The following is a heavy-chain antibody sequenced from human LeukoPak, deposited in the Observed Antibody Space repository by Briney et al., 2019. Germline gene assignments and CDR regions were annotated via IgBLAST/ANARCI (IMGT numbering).Heavy chain of an antibody. Sequence: GGSLRLSCAASGFTFSSYAMHWVRQAPGKGLEWVAVISYDGSNKYYADSVKGRFTISRDNSKNTLYLQMNSLRAEDTAVYYCARDLYPGYSSGWDNDHWGQGTLVTVSS. CDR3: ARDLYPGYSSGWDNDH. CDR2: ISYDGSNK. V-gene: IGHV3-30-3*01. J-gene: IGHJ4*02. D-gene: IGHD6-19*01. CDR1: GFTFSSYA.